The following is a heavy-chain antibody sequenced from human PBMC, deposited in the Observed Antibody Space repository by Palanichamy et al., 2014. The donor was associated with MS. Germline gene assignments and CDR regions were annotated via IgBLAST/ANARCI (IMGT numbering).Heavy chain of an antibody. V-gene: IGHV3-23*01. CDR3: VREDSGRAFDI. J-gene: IGHJ3*02. Sequence: EVQLLESGGGLVQPGGSLRLSCAGSGFSFSSYVMAWVRQAPGKGLEWVSSIRSSGGGRSSGGGPYYTDSVKGRFTISRDNSKNSLYLQMNSLRADDTAVYFCVREDSGRAFDIWGQGTMVTVSS. CDR1: GFSFSSYV. CDR2: IRSSGGGRSSGGGP. D-gene: IGHD2-15*01.